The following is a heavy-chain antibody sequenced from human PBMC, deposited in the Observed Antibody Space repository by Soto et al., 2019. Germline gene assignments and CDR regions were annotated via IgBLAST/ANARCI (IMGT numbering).Heavy chain of an antibody. CDR1: GFTFSSYA. CDR2: ISGSGGST. CDR3: AKEGYYDSSGYYDPSGGFDY. V-gene: IGHV3-23*01. Sequence: EVQLLESGGGLVQPGGSLRLSCAASGFTFSSYAMSWVRQAPGKGLEWVSAISGSGGSTYYADSVKGRFTISRDNSKNTLYLQMNSLRAEDTAVYYCAKEGYYDSSGYYDPSGGFDYWGQGTLVTVSS. J-gene: IGHJ4*02. D-gene: IGHD3-22*01.